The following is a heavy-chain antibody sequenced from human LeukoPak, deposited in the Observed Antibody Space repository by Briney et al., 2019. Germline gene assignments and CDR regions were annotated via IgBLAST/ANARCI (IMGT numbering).Heavy chain of an antibody. CDR1: GGSISGYY. Sequence: ASETLSLTCTVSGGSISGYYWSWIRQPPGKGLEWIEYSGGTNYNPSLKSRLTRSVDTSKNQFSLQLRSVTEADTAVYYCARDPIVWGQGTLVTVSS. CDR3: ARDPIV. CDR2: SGGT. D-gene: IGHD2-15*01. J-gene: IGHJ4*02. V-gene: IGHV4-59*01.